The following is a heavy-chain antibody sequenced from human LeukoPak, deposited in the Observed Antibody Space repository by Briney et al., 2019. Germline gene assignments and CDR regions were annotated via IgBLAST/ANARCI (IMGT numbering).Heavy chain of an antibody. CDR1: GGSISSTNYY. J-gene: IGHJ4*02. V-gene: IGHV4-39*01. Sequence: PSETLSLTCTVSGGSISSTNYYWGWIRQPPGKGLEWIGSIYYSGSTYYNPSLKSRVTISVDTSKNQFSLKLSSVTAADTAVYYCARLSIAVAGPNFDYWGQGTLVTVSS. CDR3: ARLSIAVAGPNFDY. CDR2: IYYSGST. D-gene: IGHD6-19*01.